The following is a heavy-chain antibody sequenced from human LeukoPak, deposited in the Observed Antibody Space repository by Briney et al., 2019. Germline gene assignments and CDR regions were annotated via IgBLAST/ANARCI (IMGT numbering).Heavy chain of an antibody. CDR1: GGSISSYY. Sequence: PSETLSLTCTVSGGSISSYYWSWIRQPPGKGLEWIGYIYYSGSTNYNPSLKSRVTISVDTSKNQFSLKLSSVTAADTAVYYCARLTLYNRVIDYWGQGTLVTVSS. J-gene: IGHJ4*02. CDR2: IYYSGST. CDR3: ARLTLYNRVIDY. V-gene: IGHV4-59*01. D-gene: IGHD1-14*01.